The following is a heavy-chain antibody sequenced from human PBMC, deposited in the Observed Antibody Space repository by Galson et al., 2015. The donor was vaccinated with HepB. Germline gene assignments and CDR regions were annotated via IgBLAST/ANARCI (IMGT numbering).Heavy chain of an antibody. V-gene: IGHV3-7*01. D-gene: IGHD2-21*02. CDR1: GFTFSTYW. CDR2: IKPHGTEM. CDR3: ARRMTCGSACLRAFDI. J-gene: IGHJ3*02. Sequence: SLRLSCAASGFTFSTYWMNWVRQAPGKGLEWVANIKPHGTEMYYVDSVKGRFTISRDDAKNSVYLQMNSLRDEDTAVYYCARRMTCGSACLRAFDIWGQGTMVTVSS.